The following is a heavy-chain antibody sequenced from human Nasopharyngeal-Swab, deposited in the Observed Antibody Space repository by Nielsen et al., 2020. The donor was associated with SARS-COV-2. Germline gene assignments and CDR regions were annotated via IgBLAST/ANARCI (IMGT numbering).Heavy chain of an antibody. Sequence: ESLKISCATSGFTFSPYTMTWVRQTPGKGRQWISYITSGNSVQYADSVRGRFTISRDNAKNSLYLQMNSLTAEETAVYYCARERGGGYWDYWGQGTLVPVSS. CDR2: ITSGNSV. V-gene: IGHV3-48*04. CDR1: GFTFSPYT. D-gene: IGHD3-10*01. CDR3: ARERGGGYWDY. J-gene: IGHJ4*02.